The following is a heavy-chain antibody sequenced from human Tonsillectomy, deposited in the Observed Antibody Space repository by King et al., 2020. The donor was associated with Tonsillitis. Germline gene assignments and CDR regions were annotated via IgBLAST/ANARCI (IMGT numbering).Heavy chain of an antibody. J-gene: IGHJ5*02. D-gene: IGHD3-10*01. V-gene: IGHV4-34*01. CDR2: INHSVST. Sequence: VQLQQWGAGLLKPSETLSLTCAVYGGSFSGYYWNWIRQPPGKGLEWIGGINHSVSTNCNPSLKSRVTISVDTSKNQFSLKLSAVTAADTAVYDCARGDYGSGSYYWFDPWGQGTLVTVSS. CDR1: GGSFSGYY. CDR3: ARGDYGSGSYYWFDP.